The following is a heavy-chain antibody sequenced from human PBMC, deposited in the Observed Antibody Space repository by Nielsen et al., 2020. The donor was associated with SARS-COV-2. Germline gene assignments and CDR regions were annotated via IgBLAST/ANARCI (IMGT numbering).Heavy chain of an antibody. D-gene: IGHD1-26*01. V-gene: IGHV1-3*01. CDR3: ASRIVAAFDF. J-gene: IGHJ4*02. CDR1: GYTFSHYS. CDR2: INGGDGNT. Sequence: ASVKVSCKASGYTFSHYSLHLVRQAPGQGLQWMGWINGGDGNTKYSQEFQGRLTITRATSASTVYMALSSLRSEDTAIYYCASRIVAAFDFWGQGTLLAVSS.